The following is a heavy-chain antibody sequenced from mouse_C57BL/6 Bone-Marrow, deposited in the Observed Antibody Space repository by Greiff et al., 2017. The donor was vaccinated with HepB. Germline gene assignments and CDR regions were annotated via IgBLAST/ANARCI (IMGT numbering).Heavy chain of an antibody. J-gene: IGHJ4*01. CDR2: INPGSGGT. D-gene: IGHD1-1*01. CDR1: GYAFTNYL. Sequence: QVQLKESGAELVRPGTSVKVSCKASGYAFTNYLIEWVKQRPGQGLEWIGVINPGSGGTNYNEKFKGKATLTADKSSSTAYMQLSSLTSEDSAVYFCARRGPNYYGSSLYAMDYWGQGTSVTVSS. V-gene: IGHV1-54*01. CDR3: ARRGPNYYGSSLYAMDY.